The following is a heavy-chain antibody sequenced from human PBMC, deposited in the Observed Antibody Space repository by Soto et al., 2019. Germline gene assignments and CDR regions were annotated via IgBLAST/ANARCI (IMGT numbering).Heavy chain of an antibody. Sequence: SVKVSCKASGGTFSSYAISWVRQAPGQGLEWMGVIFPIFGTANYAQKFQGRVTITADESTSTAYMELSSLRSEDTAVYYCARVRLRSRFGELLGSYYYGMDVWGQGTTVTVSS. J-gene: IGHJ6*02. CDR1: GGTFSSYA. CDR2: IFPIFGTA. D-gene: IGHD3-10*01. CDR3: ARVRLRSRFGELLGSYYYGMDV. V-gene: IGHV1-69*13.